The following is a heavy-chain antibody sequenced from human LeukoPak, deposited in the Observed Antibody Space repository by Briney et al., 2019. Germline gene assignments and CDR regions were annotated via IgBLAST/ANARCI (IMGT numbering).Heavy chain of an antibody. CDR1: GFTFSSYA. Sequence: GSLRLSCAASGFTFSSYAMSWVRQAPGRGLEWVSTITGSGGDTYYADSVKGRFTISRDNPRNTLSLQMSSLRAVDTAVYYCAKSSGSSGYYYVGDYWGQGTLVTVSS. CDR2: ITGSGGDT. CDR3: AKSSGSSGYYYVGDY. V-gene: IGHV3-23*01. D-gene: IGHD3-22*01. J-gene: IGHJ4*02.